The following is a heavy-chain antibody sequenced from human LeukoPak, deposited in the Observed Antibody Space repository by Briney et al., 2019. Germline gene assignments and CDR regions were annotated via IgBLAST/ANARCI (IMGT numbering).Heavy chain of an antibody. D-gene: IGHD6-13*01. CDR1: GYSFTGYW. CDR2: IDLSDSYT. J-gene: IGHJ4*02. CDR3: ARRPIAAAGSSGFDY. Sequence: GESLKISCQGSGYSFTGYWISWVRQMPGKGLEWMGRIDLSDSYTNYSPSFQGHVTISADKSISTAYLQWSSLKASDTAMYYCARRPIAAAGSSGFDYWGQGTLVTVSS. V-gene: IGHV5-10-1*01.